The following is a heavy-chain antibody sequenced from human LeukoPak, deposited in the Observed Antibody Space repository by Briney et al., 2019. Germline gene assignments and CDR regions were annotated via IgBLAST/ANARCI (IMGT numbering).Heavy chain of an antibody. D-gene: IGHD7-27*01. CDR3: ARFSPRAMGNYLDF. J-gene: IGHJ4*02. CDR1: GGSISSGSYS. CDR2: IYPRGST. Sequence: SETLSLTCAVSGGSISSGSYSWSWIRQPPGKGLEWIGYIYPRGSTYYNPSLKSRVILSLDKSANQFSLNLSPVTAADTAVYYCARFSPRAMGNYLDFWGQGTLVTVSS. V-gene: IGHV4-30-2*01.